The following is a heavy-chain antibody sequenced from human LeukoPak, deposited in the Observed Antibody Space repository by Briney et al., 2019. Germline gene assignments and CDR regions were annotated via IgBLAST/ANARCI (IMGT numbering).Heavy chain of an antibody. D-gene: IGHD3-22*01. J-gene: IGHJ4*02. CDR2: ISGSGGST. V-gene: IGHV3-21*01. CDR3: ARGLHFRVYDSSDYYPY. CDR1: GFTFSNYW. Sequence: GGSLRLSCAASGFTFSNYWMHWVRQAPGKGLEWVSAISGSGGSTYYADSVKGRFTISRGNAKNSLYLQMNSLRAEDTAVYYCARGLHFRVYDSSDYYPYWGQGTLVTVSS.